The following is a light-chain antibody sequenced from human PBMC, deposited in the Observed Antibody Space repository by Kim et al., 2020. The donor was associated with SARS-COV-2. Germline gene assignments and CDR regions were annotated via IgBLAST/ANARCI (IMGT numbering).Light chain of an antibody. CDR3: QQYYSTPFT. J-gene: IGKJ3*01. CDR2: WAS. V-gene: IGKV4-1*01. Sequence: ATINCKSSQSVLYSSNNKNYLDWYQQKPGQPPKLLIYWASTRESGVPDRFSGSGSGTDFTLTISSLQAEDVAVYSCQQYYSTPFTFGPGTKVDIK. CDR1: QSVLYSSNNKNY.